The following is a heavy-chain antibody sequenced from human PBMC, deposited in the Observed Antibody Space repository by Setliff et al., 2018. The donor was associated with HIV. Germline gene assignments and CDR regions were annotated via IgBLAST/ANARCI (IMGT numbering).Heavy chain of an antibody. V-gene: IGHV3-23*01. Sequence: GGSLRLSCAASGFTFDSYAINWVRQAPGKGLEWVSGISGSGSNTYYADSVKGRFTISRDNSKNAVYLQMNSLRAEDTAIYYCARGRKELLFPRRDTGFDYWGQGTLVTVSS. CDR2: ISGSGSNT. D-gene: IGHD1-7*01. CDR3: ARGRKELLFPRRDTGFDY. J-gene: IGHJ4*02. CDR1: GFTFDSYA.